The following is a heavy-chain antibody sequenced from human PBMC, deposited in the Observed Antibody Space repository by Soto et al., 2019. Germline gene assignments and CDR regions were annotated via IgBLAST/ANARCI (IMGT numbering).Heavy chain of an antibody. D-gene: IGHD2-21*02. CDR3: ATTYCGSDCLGFDY. CDR2: ISADNGNT. CDR1: GYTFSNCG. Sequence: GASVKVSCKASGYTFSNCGISWVRQAPGQGLEWMGWISADNGNTNYAQKLQGRVTMTTDTSTTTAYMELRSLRSDDTAVYYCATTYCGSDCLGFDYWGQGTLVTVSS. V-gene: IGHV1-18*01. J-gene: IGHJ4*02.